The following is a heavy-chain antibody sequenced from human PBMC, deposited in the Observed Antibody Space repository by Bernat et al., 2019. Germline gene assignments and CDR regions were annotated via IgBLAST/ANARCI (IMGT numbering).Heavy chain of an antibody. CDR2: ISYDGSNK. V-gene: IGHV3-30-3*01. D-gene: IGHD4-17*01. Sequence: QVQLVESGGGVVQPGRSLRLSCAASGFTFSSYAMHWVRQAPGKGLEWAAVISYDGSNKYYADSVKGRFTISRDNSKNTLYLQMNSLRAEDTAVYYCASPVTTPLFDYWGQGTLVTVSS. CDR1: GFTFSSYA. J-gene: IGHJ4*02. CDR3: ASPVTTPLFDY.